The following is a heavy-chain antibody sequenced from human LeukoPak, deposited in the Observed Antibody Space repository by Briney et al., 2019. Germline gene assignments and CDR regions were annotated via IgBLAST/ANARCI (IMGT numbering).Heavy chain of an antibody. CDR2: INPTSGGT. V-gene: IGHV1-2*02. D-gene: IGHD3-10*01. J-gene: IGHJ4*02. CDR1: GYTFTGYY. CDR3: ARDLGGVRGTPLFDY. Sequence: ASVKVSCKASGYTFTGYYMHWVRQAPGQGLEWMGRINPTSGGTNYAQKFQGRVTMTRDTSISTAYMELSRLRSDDTAVYYCARDLGGVRGTPLFDYWGQGTLVTVSS.